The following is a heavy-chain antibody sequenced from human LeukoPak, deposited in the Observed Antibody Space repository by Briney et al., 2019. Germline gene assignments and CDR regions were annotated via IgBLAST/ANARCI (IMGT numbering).Heavy chain of an antibody. CDR2: IWYDGSNK. V-gene: IGHV3-33*01. CDR3: ARGRTYSLRAFDI. J-gene: IGHJ3*02. D-gene: IGHD5-18*01. Sequence: GRSLRLSCAASGFTFSSYGMHWVRQAPGKGLEWVAVIWYDGSNKYYADSVKGRFTISRDNSKNTLYLQMNSLRAEDTAVYYCARGRTYSLRAFDIWGQGTMVTVSS. CDR1: GFTFSSYG.